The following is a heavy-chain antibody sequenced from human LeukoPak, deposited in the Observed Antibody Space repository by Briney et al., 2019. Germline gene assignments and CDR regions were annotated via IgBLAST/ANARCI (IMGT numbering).Heavy chain of an antibody. J-gene: IGHJ4*02. V-gene: IGHV3-23*01. Sequence: GGTLRLSCAASGFTFSSYGMSWVRQAPGKGLEWVSAISGGGGNTYYADSVKGRFTISRDNSKNTLYLQMNSLRAEDTAVYYCAKSGSPVIPAASFDYWGQGTLVTVSS. D-gene: IGHD2-2*01. CDR3: AKSGSPVIPAASFDY. CDR2: ISGGGGNT. CDR1: GFTFSSYG.